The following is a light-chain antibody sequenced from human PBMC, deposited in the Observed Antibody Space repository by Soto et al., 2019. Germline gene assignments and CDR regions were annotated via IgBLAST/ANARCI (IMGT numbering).Light chain of an antibody. J-gene: IGKJ1*01. CDR1: QGISNY. CDR3: QNYNSAPTLT. CDR2: AAS. V-gene: IGKV1-27*01. Sequence: DIQMTQSPSSLSASVGYRVTITCRASQGISNYLAWYQQKPGKVPKLLIYAASTLQSGVPSRFSGSVSGTDFTLTISSLQPEDVATYYCQNYNSAPTLTFGQGTKVEIK.